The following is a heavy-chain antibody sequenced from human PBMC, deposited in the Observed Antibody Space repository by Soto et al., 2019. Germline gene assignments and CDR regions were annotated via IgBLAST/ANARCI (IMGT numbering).Heavy chain of an antibody. CDR3: ARGSYSSNFDY. CDR2: SYHRGST. J-gene: IGHJ4*02. D-gene: IGHD6-13*01. V-gene: IGHV4-4*02. CDR1: GASISSSNW. Sequence: QVQLQESGPGLVKPSGTLSLTCAVSGASISSSNWWSWVRQPPVKGLEWIGESYHRGSTNYNPSLKTRVTVSVDKSKNQFSLHLSSVTAADTAVYYCARGSYSSNFDYWGQGTLVTVSS.